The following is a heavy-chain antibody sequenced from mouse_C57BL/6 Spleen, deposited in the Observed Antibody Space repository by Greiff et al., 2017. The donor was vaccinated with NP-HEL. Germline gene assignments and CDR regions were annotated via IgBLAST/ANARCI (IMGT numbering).Heavy chain of an antibody. V-gene: IGHV5-9-1*02. CDR2: ISSGGDYI. D-gene: IGHD1-1*01. CDR3: TRDHNYGSFAY. Sequence: EVQRVESGEGLVKPGGSLKLSCAASGFTFSSYAMSWVRQTPEKRLEWVAYISSGGDYIYYADTVKGRFTISRDNARNTLYLQMSSLKSEDTAMYYCTRDHNYGSFAYWGQGTLVTVSA. CDR1: GFTFSSYA. J-gene: IGHJ3*01.